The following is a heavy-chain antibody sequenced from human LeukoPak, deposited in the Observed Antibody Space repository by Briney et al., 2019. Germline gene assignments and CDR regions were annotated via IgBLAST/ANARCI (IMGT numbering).Heavy chain of an antibody. D-gene: IGHD1-1*01. CDR1: GFTFSSYN. CDR2: ISSTSSAI. Sequence: GGSLRLSCAASGFTFSSYNMNWVRQAPGKGLEWVSYISSTSSAIYYTDSVKGRFTISRDNAKNSLFLQVSSLRAEDTAVYFCAKSRSGSANWALQIFDNWGQGTLVTVSS. J-gene: IGHJ4*02. CDR3: AKSRSGSANWALQIFDN. V-gene: IGHV3-48*01.